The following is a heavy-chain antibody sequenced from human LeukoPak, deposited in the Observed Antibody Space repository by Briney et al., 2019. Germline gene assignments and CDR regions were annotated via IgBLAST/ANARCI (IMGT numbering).Heavy chain of an antibody. V-gene: IGHV1-46*01. CDR3: ARDKEAFDY. Sequence: ASVKVSCKASGYSFTSNYIHWVRQAPGQGLEWMGKIYPRDGSTSYAQKFQGRVTVTRDTSTSTVHMELSGLRSEDTAVYYCARDKEAFDYWGQGTLVTVSS. CDR1: GYSFTSNY. CDR2: IYPRDGST. J-gene: IGHJ4*02.